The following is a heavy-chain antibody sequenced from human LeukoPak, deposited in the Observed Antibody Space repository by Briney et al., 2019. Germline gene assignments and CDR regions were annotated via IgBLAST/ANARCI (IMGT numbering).Heavy chain of an antibody. J-gene: IGHJ4*02. CDR1: GGSITSNSYY. V-gene: IGHV4-39*07. Sequence: SETLSLTCTVSGGSITSNSYYWAWIRQPPGKGLEWIGNIYYSGSTYYNPSLKSRVTISVDTSKNQFSLKLSSVTAADTAVYYCARGVGNGWSDYWGQGTLVTVSS. CDR3: ARGVGNGWSDY. CDR2: IYYSGST. D-gene: IGHD6-19*01.